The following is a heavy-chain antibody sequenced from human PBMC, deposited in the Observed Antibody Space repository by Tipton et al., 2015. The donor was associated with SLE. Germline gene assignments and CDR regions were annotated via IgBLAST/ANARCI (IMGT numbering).Heavy chain of an antibody. CDR3: ARVDTPMGFDY. Sequence: TLSLTCAVYGGSFSGYYWSWIRQPPGKGLEWIGEINHSGSTNYNPSLKSRVTISVDTSKNQFSLKLSSVTAADTAVYYCARVDTPMGFDYWGQGTLVTVSS. J-gene: IGHJ4*02. V-gene: IGHV4-34*01. CDR2: INHSGST. CDR1: GGSFSGYY. D-gene: IGHD5-18*01.